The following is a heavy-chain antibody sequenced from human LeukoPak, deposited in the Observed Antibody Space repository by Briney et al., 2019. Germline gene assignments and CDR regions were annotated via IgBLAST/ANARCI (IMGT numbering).Heavy chain of an antibody. D-gene: IGHD3/OR15-3a*01. CDR2: ISSSSSTI. CDR3: ARDGVPWTTRYYYYYMDV. V-gene: IGHV3-48*01. J-gene: IGHJ6*03. CDR1: GFTFSSYS. Sequence: PGGSLRLSCAASGFTFSSYSMNWVRQAPGKGLEWVSYISSSSSTIYYADSVKGRFTISRDNAKNSLYLQMNSLRAEDTAVYYCARDGVPWTTRYYYYYMDVWGKGTTVTVSS.